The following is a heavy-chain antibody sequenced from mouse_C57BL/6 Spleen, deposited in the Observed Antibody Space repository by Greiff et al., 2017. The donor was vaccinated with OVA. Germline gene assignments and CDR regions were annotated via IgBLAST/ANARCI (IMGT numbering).Heavy chain of an antibody. D-gene: IGHD1-1*01. CDR1: GYTFTSYG. J-gene: IGHJ1*03. CDR3: ARWGNTTVVRWYFDV. V-gene: IGHV1-81*01. CDR2: IYPRSGNT. Sequence: VKLQESGAELARPGASVKLSCKASGYTFTSYGISWVKQRTGQGLEWIGEIYPRSGNTYYNEKFKGKATLTADKSSSTAYMELRSLTSEDSAVYFCARWGNTTVVRWYFDVWGTGTTVTVSS.